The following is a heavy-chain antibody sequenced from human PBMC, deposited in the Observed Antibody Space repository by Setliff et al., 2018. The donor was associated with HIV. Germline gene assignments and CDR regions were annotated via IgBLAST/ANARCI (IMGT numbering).Heavy chain of an antibody. D-gene: IGHD3-3*01. V-gene: IGHV4-39*01. CDR2: IYTGGST. J-gene: IGHJ5*02. CDR1: GGTISNSYYY. CDR3: ARGRSDFNYWSGYYGWLDP. Sequence: SETLSLTCTVSGGTISNSYYYWGWIRQSPGKGLEWIGNIYTGGSTNYNPSLKSRVTISVDTSKSQFSLKLNSVTAADTAVYYCARGRSDFNYWSGYYGWLDPWGQGILVTVSS.